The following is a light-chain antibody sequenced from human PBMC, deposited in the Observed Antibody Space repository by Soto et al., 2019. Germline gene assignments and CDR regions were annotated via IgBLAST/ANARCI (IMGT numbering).Light chain of an antibody. V-gene: IGKV1-6*01. CDR2: AAS. Sequence: AVQMTKSPYSLSASVEDSVTITCRASQGIRNDLDWFQQKQGKAPKVLIYAASNLQSGVPARFSVSVSGTDGTITISCLQTEDGSTYDCLQTYFYPFTFSPGTKVDIK. CDR3: LQTYFYPFT. CDR1: QGIRND. J-gene: IGKJ3*01.